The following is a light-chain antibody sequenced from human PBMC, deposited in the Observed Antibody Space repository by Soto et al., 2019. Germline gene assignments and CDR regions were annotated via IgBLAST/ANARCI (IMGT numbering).Light chain of an antibody. Sequence: QSVLTQPPSVSGAPGQRVTISCTGSSSNIGSGYDVHWYHQLPGTAPRLLIYNSRDRPSGVPDRFSGSKSGTSASLAITGLQAEDEADYFCQSYDSSLSGSVVFGGGTKLTVL. CDR3: QSYDSSLSGSVV. V-gene: IGLV1-40*01. CDR2: NSR. CDR1: SSNIGSGYD. J-gene: IGLJ2*01.